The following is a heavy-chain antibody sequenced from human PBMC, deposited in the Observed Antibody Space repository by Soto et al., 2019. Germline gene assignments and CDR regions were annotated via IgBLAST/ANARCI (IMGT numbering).Heavy chain of an antibody. J-gene: IGHJ4*02. CDR3: ARHRSRSELWLLVDY. Sequence: SETLSLTCTVSGGSISSYYWSWIRQPPGKGLEWIGYIYYSGSTNYNPSLKSRVTISVDTSKNQFSLKLSSVTAADTAVYYCARHRSRSELWLLVDYWGQGTLVTVSS. D-gene: IGHD5-18*01. CDR1: GGSISSYY. V-gene: IGHV4-59*08. CDR2: IYYSGST.